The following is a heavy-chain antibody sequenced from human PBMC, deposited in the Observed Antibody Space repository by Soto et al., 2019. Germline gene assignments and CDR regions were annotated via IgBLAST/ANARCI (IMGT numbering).Heavy chain of an antibody. CDR2: IYYSGST. D-gene: IGHD1-26*01. V-gene: IGHV4-31*03. CDR1: GGSISSGGYY. Sequence: QVQLQESGPGLVKPSQTLSLTCTVSGGSISSGGYYWSWIRQHPGKGLEWIGYIYYSGSTYYNPSLNIRVTISVDTSKNQFSLKMSSVTAADTAVYYCARQFEVGGYYFDYWGQGPLFTVSA. J-gene: IGHJ4*02. CDR3: ARQFEVGGYYFDY.